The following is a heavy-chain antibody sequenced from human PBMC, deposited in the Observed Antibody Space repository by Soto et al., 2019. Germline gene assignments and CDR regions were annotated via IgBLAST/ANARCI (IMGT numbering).Heavy chain of an antibody. V-gene: IGHV3-30*18. CDR2: ISDDGTDK. J-gene: IGHJ4*02. CDR1: GFMFSLSG. Sequence: QLQLVESGGGVVQPGRSLRLSCAASGFMFSLSGMHWVRQVPGKGLEWVAVISDDGTDKYYRDSVKGRFTISRDNSKNTLYLQMNSLRAEDTAVYYCAKERYSTSPGHLDYWGQGTLVTVSS. CDR3: AKERYSTSPGHLDY. D-gene: IGHD2-8*01.